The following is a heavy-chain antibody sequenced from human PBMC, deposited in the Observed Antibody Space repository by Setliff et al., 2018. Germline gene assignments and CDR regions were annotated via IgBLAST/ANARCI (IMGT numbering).Heavy chain of an antibody. D-gene: IGHD3-10*01. CDR3: ARDRSYYASGSFTKWFDY. CDR1: GGSVTSHY. J-gene: IGHJ4*02. V-gene: IGHV4-59*02. Sequence: KPSETLSLTCAVSGGSVTSHYWSWIRQPPGKGLEWIGFIFYSGDTNSNPSLKSRVTMSVDTSKNQFSLKLNSVTAADTATYCARDRSYYASGSFTKWFDYWGQGALVTVSS. CDR2: IFYSGDT.